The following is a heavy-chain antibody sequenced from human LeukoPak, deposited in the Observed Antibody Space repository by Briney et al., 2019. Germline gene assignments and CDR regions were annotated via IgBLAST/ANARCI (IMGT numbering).Heavy chain of an antibody. J-gene: IGHJ2*01. CDR1: GFTFSSYA. CDR3: ARVFLYSSSSPTRFDL. Sequence: GGSLRLSCAASGFTFSSYAMHWVRQAPGKGLEWVAVISYDGSNKYYADSVKGRFTISRDNSKNTLYLQMNSLRAEDTAVYYCARVFLYSSSSPTRFDLWGRGTLVTVSS. CDR2: ISYDGSNK. D-gene: IGHD6-13*01. V-gene: IGHV3-30*04.